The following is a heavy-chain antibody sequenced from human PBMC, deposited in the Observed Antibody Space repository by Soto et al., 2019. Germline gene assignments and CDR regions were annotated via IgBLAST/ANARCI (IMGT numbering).Heavy chain of an antibody. V-gene: IGHV3-74*01. CDR1: GATFANYW. J-gene: IGHJ5*01. D-gene: IGHD2-21*01. CDR2: ISNDGSDI. Sequence: EVHVVESGGGLVQPGGSLRLSCEASGATFANYWKHWVRQVPGKGLVWVSRISNDGSDITYADSVKGRFTASRDNTKNMVFLQMSNLSVEDTAVYYCTRYIPHNWFDSWGQGILVTVSS. CDR3: TRYIPHNWFDS.